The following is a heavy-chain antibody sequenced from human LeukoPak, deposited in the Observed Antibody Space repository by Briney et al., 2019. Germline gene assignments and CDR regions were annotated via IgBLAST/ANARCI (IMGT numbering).Heavy chain of an antibody. CDR3: AREEFDY. CDR1: GFTFSSYG. Sequence: GRSLRLSCVVSGFTFSSYGMHWVRQAPGKGLEWVAFIWYDGTNKDYADSVKGRFTISRDNAKNSLYLQMNSLRAEDTALYYCAREEFDYWGQGTLVTVSS. CDR2: IWYDGTNK. V-gene: IGHV3-33*01. J-gene: IGHJ4*02.